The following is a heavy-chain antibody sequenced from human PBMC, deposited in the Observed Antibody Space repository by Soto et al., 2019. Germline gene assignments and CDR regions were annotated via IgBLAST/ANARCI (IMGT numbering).Heavy chain of an antibody. Sequence: SVKVSCKASGGTFSSYAISWVRQAPGQGLEWMGGIIPIFGTANYAQKFQGRVTITADKSTSTAYMELSSLRSEDTAVYCCAGTPYYSSGYINWFDPWGQGTLVTVSS. V-gene: IGHV1-69*06. CDR1: GGTFSSYA. J-gene: IGHJ5*02. D-gene: IGHD3-22*01. CDR2: IIPIFGTA. CDR3: AGTPYYSSGYINWFDP.